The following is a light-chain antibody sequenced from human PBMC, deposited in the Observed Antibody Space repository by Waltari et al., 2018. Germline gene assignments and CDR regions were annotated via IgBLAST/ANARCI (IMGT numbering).Light chain of an antibody. V-gene: IGLV4-69*02. CDR3: QTWGAGIRV. J-gene: IGLJ3*02. CDR1: SGHSTYA. Sequence: QLVLTQSHSASASLGASVKLTCTLSSGHSTYAIAWHQQQPEKGPRYLMKLNSDGSHNKGDGIPVRFSGSSSGAERYLTISSLQSEDEADYYCQTWGAGIRVFGGGTKLTVL. CDR2: LNSDGSH.